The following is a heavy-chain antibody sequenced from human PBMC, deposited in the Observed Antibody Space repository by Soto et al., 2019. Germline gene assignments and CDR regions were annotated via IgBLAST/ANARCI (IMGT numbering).Heavy chain of an antibody. CDR2: IYPADSDT. CDR3: GRLDVSYYFD. Sequence: PGESLKISCKVSGYPFTTYWISWVRKMPGKNMAWMHIIYPADSDTTYSPSFQGQVTISADQSIRTDYLQWNSMNASHSAMYSCGRLDVSYYFDWGKGTLVTVSS. D-gene: IGHD1-26*01. V-gene: IGHV5-51*01. CDR1: GYPFTTYW. J-gene: IGHJ1*01.